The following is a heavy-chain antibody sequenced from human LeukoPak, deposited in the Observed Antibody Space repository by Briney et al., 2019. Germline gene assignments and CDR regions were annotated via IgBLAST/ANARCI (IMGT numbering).Heavy chain of an antibody. J-gene: IGHJ6*03. D-gene: IGHD2-15*01. Sequence: PGGSLRLSCAASGFTFSSYWMSWVRQAPGKGLEGVANIKQDGSEKYYVDCVKGRLTISRENAKTSLYLQMTSLRAEETAVYYCARGGYCSGGSCRNYYMDVWGKGTTVTVSS. CDR2: IKQDGSEK. CDR1: GFTFSSYW. V-gene: IGHV3-7*01. CDR3: ARGGYCSGGSCRNYYMDV.